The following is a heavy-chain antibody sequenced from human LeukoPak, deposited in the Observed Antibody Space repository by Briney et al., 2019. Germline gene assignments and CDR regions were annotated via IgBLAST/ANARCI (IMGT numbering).Heavy chain of an antibody. V-gene: IGHV3-21*01. Sequence: GGSLRLSCAASGFTFSSYSMNWVRQAPGKGPEWVSSISSSSSYIYYADSVKGRFTISRDNAKNSLYLQMNSLRAEDTAVYYCARGGYCSSTSCYSLGGMDVWGKGTTVTVSS. CDR3: ARGGYCSSTSCYSLGGMDV. D-gene: IGHD2-2*01. CDR1: GFTFSSYS. J-gene: IGHJ6*04. CDR2: ISSSSSYI.